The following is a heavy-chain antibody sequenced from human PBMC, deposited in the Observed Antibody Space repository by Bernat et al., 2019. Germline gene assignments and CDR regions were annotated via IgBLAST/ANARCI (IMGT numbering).Heavy chain of an antibody. CDR1: GFTFSSYA. CDR2: ISGSGGST. V-gene: IGHV3-23*01. D-gene: IGHD5-12*01. CDR3: AKDLTGGYGPLIPSQVSPIDY. Sequence: EVQLLESGGGLVQPGGSLRLSCAASGFTFSSYAMSWVRQAPGKGLEWVSAISGSGGSTYNADTVKGRFTSSRDNSKNKLYLQMNSLRAEDTAVYYSAKDLTGGYGPLIPSQVSPIDYWGQGTLVTVSS. J-gene: IGHJ4*02.